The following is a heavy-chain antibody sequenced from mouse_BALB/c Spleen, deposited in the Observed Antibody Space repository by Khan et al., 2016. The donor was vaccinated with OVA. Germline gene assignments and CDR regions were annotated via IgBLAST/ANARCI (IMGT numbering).Heavy chain of an antibody. CDR2: IYPGTNNT. CDR3: AREVALYYFDN. V-gene: IGHV1S132*01. D-gene: IGHD1-1*02. J-gene: IGHJ2*01. CDR1: GYIFTSYW. Sequence: QVQLQQSGAELVRPGASVKLSCKISGYIFTSYWIHWVNQRSGQGLEWIARIYPGTNNTYYNEKFKDKATLTADTSSRPAYMQLSSLQSEDSAVYFWAREVALYYFDNGGQGTTLTVSS.